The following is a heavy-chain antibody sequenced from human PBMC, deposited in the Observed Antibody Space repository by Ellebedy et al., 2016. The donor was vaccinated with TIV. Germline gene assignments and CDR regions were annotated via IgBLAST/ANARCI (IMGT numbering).Heavy chain of an antibody. V-gene: IGHV1-18*04. CDR2: INPNSGDT. J-gene: IGHJ4*02. D-gene: IGHD6-19*01. Sequence: ASVKVSXXASGYTFTGYYINWVRQAPGQGLEWMGWINPNSGDTNYAQKLQGRVTMTTDTSTSTAYMELRSLRSDDTAVYYCARSSSGWSRYWGQGTLVTVSS. CDR1: GYTFTGYY. CDR3: ARSSSGWSRY.